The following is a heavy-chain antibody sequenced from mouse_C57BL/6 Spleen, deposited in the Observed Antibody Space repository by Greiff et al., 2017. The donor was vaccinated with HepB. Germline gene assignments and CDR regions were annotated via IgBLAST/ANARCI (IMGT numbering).Heavy chain of an antibody. Sequence: EVQRVESGGGLVKPGGSLKLSCAASGFTFSDYGMHWVRQAPEKGLAWVAYISSGSSTIYYADTVKGRFTISRDNAKNTLFLQMTSLRAEDTAMYYCARRIVTTGFDVWGTGTTVTVSS. V-gene: IGHV5-17*01. CDR3: ARRIVTTGFDV. CDR2: ISSGSSTI. D-gene: IGHD2-5*01. CDR1: GFTFSDYG. J-gene: IGHJ1*03.